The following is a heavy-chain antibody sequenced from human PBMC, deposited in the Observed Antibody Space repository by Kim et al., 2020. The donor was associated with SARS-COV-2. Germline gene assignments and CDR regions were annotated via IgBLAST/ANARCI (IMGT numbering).Heavy chain of an antibody. D-gene: IGHD3-22*01. CDR3: ARLSAPSSGYSGAFDY. CDR2: IYYSGST. J-gene: IGHJ4*02. V-gene: IGHV4-39*01. CDR1: GGSISSSSYY. Sequence: SETLSLTCTVSGGSISSSSYYWGWIRQPPGKGLEWIGSIYYSGSTYYNPSLKSRVTISVDTSKNQFSLKLSSVTAADTAVYYCARLSAPSSGYSGAFDYWGQGTLVTVSS.